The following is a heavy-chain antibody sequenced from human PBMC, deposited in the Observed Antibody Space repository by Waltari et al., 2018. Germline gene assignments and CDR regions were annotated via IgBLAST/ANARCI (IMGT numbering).Heavy chain of an antibody. Sequence: QVQLVQSGAEVTKPGSSVKVSCKASGGTFSSYAIRWVRQAPGQGLGWMGGIIPIFGTANYAQKFQGRVTITTDESTSTAYMELSSLRSEDTAVYYCARGVSRDGYNYPTGRYYFDYWGQGTLVTVSS. CDR3: ARGVSRDGYNYPTGRYYFDY. V-gene: IGHV1-69*05. CDR2: IIPIFGTA. J-gene: IGHJ4*02. D-gene: IGHD5-12*01. CDR1: GGTFSSYA.